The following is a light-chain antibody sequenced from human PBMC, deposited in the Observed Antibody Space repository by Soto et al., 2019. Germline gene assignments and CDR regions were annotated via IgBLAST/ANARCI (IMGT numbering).Light chain of an antibody. Sequence: AIRMTQSPSSFSASTGDRVTITCRASQGISSYLAWYQQKPGKAPKLLIYAASTLQSGVPSRFSGSGSATDFTLTISCLQSEDFATYYCQQYYSYPRTFGQGTKVEI. J-gene: IGKJ1*01. CDR3: QQYYSYPRT. CDR2: AAS. CDR1: QGISSY. V-gene: IGKV1-8*01.